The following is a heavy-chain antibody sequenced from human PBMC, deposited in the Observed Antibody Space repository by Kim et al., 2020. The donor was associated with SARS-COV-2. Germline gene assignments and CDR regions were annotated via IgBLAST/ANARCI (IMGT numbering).Heavy chain of an antibody. CDR3: ARGSSSGYIYYYYGMDV. CDR2: IYYSGST. J-gene: IGHJ6*02. V-gene: IGHV4-59*01. D-gene: IGHD6-19*01. CDR1: GGSISSYY. Sequence: SETLSLTCTVSGGSISSYYWSWIRQPPGKGLEWIGYIYYSGSTNYNPSLKSRVTISVDTSKNQFSLKLSSVTAADTAVYYCARGSSSGYIYYYYGMDVWGQGTTVTVSS.